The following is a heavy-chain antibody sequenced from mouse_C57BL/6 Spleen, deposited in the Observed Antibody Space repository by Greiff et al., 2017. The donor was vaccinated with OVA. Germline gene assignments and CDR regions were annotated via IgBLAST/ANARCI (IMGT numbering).Heavy chain of an antibody. D-gene: IGHD3-1*01. CDR1: GFNFTDYC. CDR2: IDPEDGET. CDR3: ARSGGCMYCAMDD. J-gene: IGHJ4*01. Sequence: VQLQQSGAELVKPGASVKLSCTASGFNFTDYCMHWVKQRTEQGLEWIGGIDPEDGETKYAPKFQGKATITADTSSNTAYLQLSSLTSEDTAVYYCARSGGCMYCAMDDWGQGTTVTVSS. V-gene: IGHV14-2*01.